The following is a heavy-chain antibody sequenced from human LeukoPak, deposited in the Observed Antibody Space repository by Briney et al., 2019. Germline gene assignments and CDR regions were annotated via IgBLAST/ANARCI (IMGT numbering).Heavy chain of an antibody. CDR3: AKDPPMMVLFIKYSQQ. CDR2: ISGSGGST. V-gene: IGHV3-23*01. D-gene: IGHD2-8*01. J-gene: IGHJ1*01. Sequence: GGSLRLSCAASGFTFSSYAMSWVRQAPGKGLEWVSAISGSGGSTYYADSVKGRFTISRDNSKNTLYLQMNSLRAEDTAVYYLAKDPPMMVLFIKYSQQGGQAPLVTVS. CDR1: GFTFSSYA.